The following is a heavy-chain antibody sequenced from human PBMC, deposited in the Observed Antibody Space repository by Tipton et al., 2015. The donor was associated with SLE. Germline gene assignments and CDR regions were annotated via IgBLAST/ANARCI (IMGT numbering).Heavy chain of an antibody. D-gene: IGHD6-6*01. CDR3: ATASSSQAYYFDY. CDR2: IYYGGST. Sequence: LRLSCTVSGGSISSGGYYWSWIRQHPGKGLEWIGYIYYGGSTYYNPSLKSRVTISVDTSKNQFSLKLSSVTAADTAVYYCATASSSQAYYFDYWGQGTLVTVSS. CDR1: GGSISSGGYY. V-gene: IGHV4-31*02. J-gene: IGHJ4*02.